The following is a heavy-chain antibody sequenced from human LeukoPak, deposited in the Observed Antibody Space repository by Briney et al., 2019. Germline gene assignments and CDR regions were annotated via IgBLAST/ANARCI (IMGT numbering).Heavy chain of an antibody. Sequence: SETLSLTCTVSGYSISGGYYWVWIRQPPGKGLEWIGSIYRSGSTNYNPSLKSRVTISVDTSKNQFSLKVNSVTAADTAVYYCARGDCSSTICYSPMDVWGKGTTVTVSS. CDR3: ARGDCSSTICYSPMDV. CDR2: IYRSGST. D-gene: IGHD2-2*01. V-gene: IGHV4-38-2*02. CDR1: GYSISGGYY. J-gene: IGHJ6*03.